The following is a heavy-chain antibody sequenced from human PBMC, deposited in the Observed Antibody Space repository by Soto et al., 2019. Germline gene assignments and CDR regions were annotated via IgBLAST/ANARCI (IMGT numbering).Heavy chain of an antibody. CDR3: ARDDPGLGRYHWFDP. CDR1: GGSISSGGYY. Sequence: QVQLQESGPGLVKPSQTLSLTCTVSGGSISSGGYYWSWIRQHPGKGLEWIGYIDYSGSTCYNPSLKSRVTISVDTSKNQFSLNLSSVTAADTAVYYCARDDPGLGRYHWFDPWGQGTLVTVSS. J-gene: IGHJ5*02. CDR2: IDYSGST. D-gene: IGHD3-9*01. V-gene: IGHV4-31*03.